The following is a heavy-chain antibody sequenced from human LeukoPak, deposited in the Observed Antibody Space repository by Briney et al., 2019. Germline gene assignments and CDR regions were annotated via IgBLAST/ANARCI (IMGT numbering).Heavy chain of an antibody. CDR2: INSDGSSK. CDR1: GFTFISHW. D-gene: IGHD6-19*01. V-gene: IGHV3-74*01. J-gene: IGHJ5*02. CDR3: AREDSSGTYT. Sequence: GGSLRLSCAASGFTFISHWMHWVRQAPGKGLVWVSRINSDGSSKTYADSVKGRFTISRDNAKSTLYLQMNSLRAEDTALYYCAREDSSGTYTWGQGNLVTVSA.